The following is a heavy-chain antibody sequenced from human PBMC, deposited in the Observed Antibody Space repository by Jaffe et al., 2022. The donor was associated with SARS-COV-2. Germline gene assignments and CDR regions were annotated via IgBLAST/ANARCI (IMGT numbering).Heavy chain of an antibody. CDR3: ARGLDIVVVPAVGFDY. CDR1: GGSFSGYY. CDR2: INHSGST. V-gene: IGHV4-34*01. Sequence: QVQLQQWGAGLLKPSETLSLTCAVYGGSFSGYYWSWIRQPPGKGLEWIGEINHSGSTNYNPSLKSRVTISVDTSKNQFSLKLSSVTAADTAVYYCARGLDIVVVPAVGFDYWGQGTLVTVSS. D-gene: IGHD2-2*01. J-gene: IGHJ4*02.